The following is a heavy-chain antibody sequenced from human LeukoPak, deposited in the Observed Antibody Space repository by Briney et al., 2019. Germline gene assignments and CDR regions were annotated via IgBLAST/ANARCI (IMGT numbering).Heavy chain of an antibody. D-gene: IGHD3-3*01. J-gene: IGHJ6*03. V-gene: IGHV1-8*01. Sequence: ASVKVSCKASGYTFTTYDINWVRQATGQGLEWMGFMNPNSGNTVYAQKFQGRVTMTRDTSISTAYMELRSLRSDDTAVYYCARDVFLEWFEDYMDVWGKGTTVTVSS. CDR3: ARDVFLEWFEDYMDV. CDR1: GYTFTTYD. CDR2: MNPNSGNT.